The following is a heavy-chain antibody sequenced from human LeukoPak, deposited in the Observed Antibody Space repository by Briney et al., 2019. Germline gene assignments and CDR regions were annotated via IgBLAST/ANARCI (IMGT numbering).Heavy chain of an antibody. CDR1: GFTFSSYG. Sequence: PGGSLRLSCAASGFTFSSYGMHWVRQAPGKGLEWVAFIRYDGSNKYYADSVKGRFTISRDNSKNTLYLQMNSLRAENTAVYYCAKKDWAHRLSGYPPEGYYYYYMDVWGKGTTVTISS. J-gene: IGHJ6*03. CDR2: IRYDGSNK. D-gene: IGHD5-12*01. CDR3: AKKDWAHRLSGYPPEGYYYYYMDV. V-gene: IGHV3-30*02.